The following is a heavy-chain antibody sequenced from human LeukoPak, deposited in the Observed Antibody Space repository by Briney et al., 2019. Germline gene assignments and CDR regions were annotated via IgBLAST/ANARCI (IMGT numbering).Heavy chain of an antibody. D-gene: IGHD3-22*01. V-gene: IGHV3-30*03. J-gene: IGHJ4*02. CDR1: GFTFSSYG. CDR3: ARGSTYYDSSGQVPFDY. Sequence: GGSLRLSCAASGFTFSSYGVHWVRQAPGKGLEWVAVISYDGSNKYYADSVKGRFTISRDNSKNTLYLQMNSLRAEDTAVYYCARGSTYYDSSGQVPFDYWGQRTLVTVSS. CDR2: ISYDGSNK.